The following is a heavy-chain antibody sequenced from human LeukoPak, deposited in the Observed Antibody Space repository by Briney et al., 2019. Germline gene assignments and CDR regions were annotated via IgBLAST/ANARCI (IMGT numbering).Heavy chain of an antibody. CDR3: ARRDDDYYDRSGGFDL. D-gene: IGHD3-22*01. CDR2: IYPGDSDT. Sequence: GESLKISCKGSGYSFTSYWIGWVCQMPGKGLEWMGIIYPGDSDTRYSPSFQGQVTISADKSISTAYLQWSSLKASDTAMYYCARRDDDYYDRSGGFDLWGRGTLVTVSS. J-gene: IGHJ2*01. V-gene: IGHV5-51*01. CDR1: GYSFTSYW.